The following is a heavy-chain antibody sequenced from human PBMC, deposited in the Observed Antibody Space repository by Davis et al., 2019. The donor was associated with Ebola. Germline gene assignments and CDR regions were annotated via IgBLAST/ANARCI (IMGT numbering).Heavy chain of an antibody. J-gene: IGHJ4*02. CDR1: GFTFSSYW. Sequence: PGGSLRLSCVGSGFTFSSYWIHWVRQAPGKGLEWVANIKQDGSDKFYVDSVRGRFTISKDNAKNSLYLQMNSLRAEDTAVYYCARRLRDWSFFDYWGQGTLVTVSS. CDR3: ARRLRDWSFFDY. CDR2: IKQDGSDK. D-gene: IGHD3-9*01. V-gene: IGHV3-7*01.